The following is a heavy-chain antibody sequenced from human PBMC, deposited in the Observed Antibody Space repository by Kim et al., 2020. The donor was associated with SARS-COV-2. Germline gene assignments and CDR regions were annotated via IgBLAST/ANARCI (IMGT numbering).Heavy chain of an antibody. V-gene: IGHV4-31*03. Sequence: SETLSLTCTVSGGSISSGGYYWSWIRQHPGKCLEWIGYIHDSGSTYYNLSLRSRVTISVDTSKNQFSLKLSSVTAADTAVYYCARDLWDIVVVPAARVGMDVWGQGTTVTVSS. CDR1: GGSISSGGYY. D-gene: IGHD2-2*01. CDR3: ARDLWDIVVVPAARVGMDV. CDR2: IHDSGST. J-gene: IGHJ6*01.